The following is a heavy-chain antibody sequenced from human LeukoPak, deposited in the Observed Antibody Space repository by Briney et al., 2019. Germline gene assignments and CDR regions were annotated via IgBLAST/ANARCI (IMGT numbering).Heavy chain of an antibody. J-gene: IGHJ4*02. V-gene: IGHV4-38-2*01. Sequence: SETLSLTCAVYGGSFSGYYWGWIRQPPGKGLEWIGSIYHSGSTYYNPSLKSRVIISVDMSKNQFSLKLSSVTAADTAVYYCARSLAQAAAGTTIDYWGQGTLVTVSS. D-gene: IGHD6-13*01. CDR1: GGSFSGYY. CDR2: IYHSGST. CDR3: ARSLAQAAAGTTIDY.